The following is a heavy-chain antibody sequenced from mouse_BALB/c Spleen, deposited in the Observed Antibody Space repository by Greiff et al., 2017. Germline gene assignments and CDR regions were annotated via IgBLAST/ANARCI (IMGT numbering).Heavy chain of an antibody. Sequence: EVKLVDSGGGLVKPGGSLKLSCAASGFTFSSYAMSWVRQSPEKRLEWVAEISSGGSYTYYPDTVTGRFTISRDNAKNTLYLEMSSLRSEDTAMYYCAREGGYYFAYWGQGTLVTVSA. V-gene: IGHV5-9-4*01. J-gene: IGHJ3*01. D-gene: IGHD2-3*01. CDR3: AREGGYYFAY. CDR2: ISSGGSYT. CDR1: GFTFSSYA.